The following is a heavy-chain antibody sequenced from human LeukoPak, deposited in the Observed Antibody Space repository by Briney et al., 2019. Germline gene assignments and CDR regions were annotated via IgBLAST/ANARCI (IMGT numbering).Heavy chain of an antibody. CDR2: IIPVSGTT. J-gene: IGHJ5*01. CDR3: ARGAISMLRGVILGWFDS. V-gene: IGHV1-69*13. D-gene: IGHD3-10*01. Sequence: GASVKVSCKASGGTFSTYAINWVRQAPGQGLEWMGGIIPVSGTTHYAQKFQGRVTMTADESTSTAYMELNSLRSGDTAVYNCARGAISMLRGVILGWFDSWGQGTLVTVSS. CDR1: GGTFSTYA.